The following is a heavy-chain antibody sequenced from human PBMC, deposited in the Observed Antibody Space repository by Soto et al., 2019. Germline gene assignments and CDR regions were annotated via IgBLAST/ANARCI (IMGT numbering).Heavy chain of an antibody. V-gene: IGHV1-2*02. D-gene: IGHD6-19*01. CDR3: ARDQSTYSGWHGMDV. CDR1: GYTFTDYY. Sequence: ASLKVSCKASGYTFTDYYMHWVRQAPGQGLEWMGWINPHSGGTNYAQKFQGRVTMTRDTSISTAYMELNRLRSDDTDVYYCARDQSTYSGWHGMDVWGKGTTVTVSS. J-gene: IGHJ6*04. CDR2: INPHSGGT.